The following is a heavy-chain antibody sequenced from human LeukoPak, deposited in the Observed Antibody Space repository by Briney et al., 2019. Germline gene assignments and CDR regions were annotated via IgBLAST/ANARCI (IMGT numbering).Heavy chain of an antibody. CDR1: GFTFSSYA. D-gene: IGHD3-3*01. CDR3: AKDSIFGVVIITYFDY. Sequence: PGGSLRLSCAASGFTFSSYAMSWVRQAPGKGLEWVSAISGSGGSTYYADSVKGRFTISRDNSKNTLYLQMNSLRAEDTAVYYCAKDSIFGVVIITYFDYWGQGTLVTVSS. CDR2: ISGSGGST. V-gene: IGHV3-23*01. J-gene: IGHJ4*02.